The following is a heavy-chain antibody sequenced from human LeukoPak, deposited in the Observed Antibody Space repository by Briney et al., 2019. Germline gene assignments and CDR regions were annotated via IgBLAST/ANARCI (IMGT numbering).Heavy chain of an antibody. V-gene: IGHV4-38-2*02. D-gene: IGHD1-26*01. Sequence: SETLSLTCTVSGYSISSGYYWGWIRQPPGKGLEWIGSIYHSGSTYYNPSLKSRVTISVDTSKNQFSLKLSSVTAADTAVYYCARDLVGGGDWGQGTLVTVSS. CDR3: ARDLVGGGD. CDR1: GYSISSGYY. CDR2: IYHSGST. J-gene: IGHJ4*02.